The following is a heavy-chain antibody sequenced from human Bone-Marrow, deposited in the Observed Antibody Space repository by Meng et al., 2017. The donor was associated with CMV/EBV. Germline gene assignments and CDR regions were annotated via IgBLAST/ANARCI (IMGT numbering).Heavy chain of an antibody. Sequence: ESLKISCAASGFTFSSYAMSWIRQPPGKGLEWIGYIYYSGSTNYNPSLKSRVTISVDTSKNQFSLKLSSVTAADTAVYYCASGAHCSSSSLGSGGCWFDPWGQGTLVTVSS. CDR2: IYYSGST. V-gene: IGHV4-59*01. J-gene: IGHJ5*02. CDR3: ASGAHCSSSSLGSGGCWFDP. CDR1: GFTFSSYA. D-gene: IGHD2-2*01.